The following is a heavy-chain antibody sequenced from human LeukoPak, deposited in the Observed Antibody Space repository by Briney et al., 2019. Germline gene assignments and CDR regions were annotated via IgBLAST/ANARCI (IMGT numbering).Heavy chain of an antibody. V-gene: IGHV4-34*01. CDR2: INHSGST. D-gene: IGHD3-10*01. Sequence: PSETLSLTCAVYGGSFSGYYWSWIRQPPGKGLEWIGEINHSGSTNYNPSLKSRVTISVDTSKNQCSLKLSSVTAADTAVYYCARRHSTMVRGVITDYYYYMDVWGKGTTVTVSS. CDR3: ARRHSTMVRGVITDYYYYMDV. CDR1: GGSFSGYY. J-gene: IGHJ6*03.